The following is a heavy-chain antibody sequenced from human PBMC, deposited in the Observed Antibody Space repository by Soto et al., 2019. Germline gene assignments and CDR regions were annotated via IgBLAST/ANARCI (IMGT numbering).Heavy chain of an antibody. J-gene: IGHJ5*01. V-gene: IGHV4-31*03. D-gene: IGHD3-22*01. CDR1: GNSISTGAYY. Sequence: TLSLTCTVSGNSISTGAYYWSWLRQHPVKGLEWIGHIFNSGNTHYSPSLDSRVTISIDMSKNQFSIKLTSVTVADTAVHYCARDSYDSVAYTWFDSWSQGHLVTVSS. CDR3: ARDSYDSVAYTWFDS. CDR2: IFNSGNT.